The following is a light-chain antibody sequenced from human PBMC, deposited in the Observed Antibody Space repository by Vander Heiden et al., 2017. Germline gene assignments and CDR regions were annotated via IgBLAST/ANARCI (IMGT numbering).Light chain of an antibody. CDR3: QQSYSSPIT. CDR1: QAIRNY. CDR2: AAY. Sequence: DIQMTQYPSSLSASVGDRVTITCRASQAIRNYLNWYQQKPGKAPKVLIYAAYSLHSGVPSRFGGSGSGTDFTLTISGLQPDDFATYYCQQSYSSPITLGKVTRLDIK. V-gene: IGKV1-39*01. J-gene: IGKJ5*01.